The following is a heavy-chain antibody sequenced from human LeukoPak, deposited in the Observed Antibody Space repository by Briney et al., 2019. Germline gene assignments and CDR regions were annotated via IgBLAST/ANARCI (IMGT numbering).Heavy chain of an antibody. V-gene: IGHV3-23*01. CDR3: AKAIVVVVAAPYYYYGMDV. CDR1: GFTFSSYA. CDR2: ISGSGGST. D-gene: IGHD2-15*01. Sequence: GGSLRLSCAASGFTFSSYAMSWVRQAPGKGLEWVSAISGSGGSTYYADSVKGRFAISRDNSKNTLYLQMNSLRAEDTAVYYCAKAIVVVVAAPYYYYGMDVWGQGTTVTVSS. J-gene: IGHJ6*02.